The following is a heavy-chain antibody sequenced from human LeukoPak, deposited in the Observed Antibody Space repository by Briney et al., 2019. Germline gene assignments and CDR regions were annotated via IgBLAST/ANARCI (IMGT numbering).Heavy chain of an antibody. CDR1: GFTFSSYS. Sequence: GGSLRLSCAASGFTFSSYSMNWVRQAPGKGLEWVSYISSSSSTIYYADSVKGRFAISRDNAKNSLYLQMNSLRAEDTAVYYCARPTSWDGLRYYYYMDVWGKGTTVTVSS. J-gene: IGHJ6*03. V-gene: IGHV3-48*01. CDR2: ISSSSSTI. CDR3: ARPTSWDGLRYYYYMDV. D-gene: IGHD5-12*01.